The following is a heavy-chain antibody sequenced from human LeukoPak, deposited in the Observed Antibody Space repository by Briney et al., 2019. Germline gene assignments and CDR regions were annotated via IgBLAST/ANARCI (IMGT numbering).Heavy chain of an antibody. CDR1: GFTFSSYG. CDR2: ISSSGSYT. J-gene: IGHJ4*02. Sequence: PGRSLRLSCAASGFTFSSYGLHWVRQAPGKGLEWVSSISSSGSYTYYADSVKGRFTISRDNAKNSLYLQMNSLRAEDTAVYYCARDIHPHERLVLLLWGQGTLVTVSS. D-gene: IGHD6-13*01. V-gene: IGHV3-21*01. CDR3: ARDIHPHERLVLLL.